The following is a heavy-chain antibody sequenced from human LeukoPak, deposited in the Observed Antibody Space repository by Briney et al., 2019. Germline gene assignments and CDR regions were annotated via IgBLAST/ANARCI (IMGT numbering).Heavy chain of an antibody. CDR1: GGSFRGYY. V-gene: IGHV4-34*01. Sequence: SETLSLTCAVYGGSFRGYYWSWIRQPPGKGLEWIGEIHYTGATNYKPSLRSRVTISGDPSKNQVSLRVSSVTAADTAVYYCARGVLGPYYFDLWGRGTLVTVSS. D-gene: IGHD7-27*01. CDR3: ARGVLGPYYFDL. CDR2: IHYTGAT. J-gene: IGHJ2*01.